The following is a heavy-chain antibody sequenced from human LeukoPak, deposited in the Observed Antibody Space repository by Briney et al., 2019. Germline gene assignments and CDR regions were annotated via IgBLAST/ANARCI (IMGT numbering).Heavy chain of an antibody. CDR2: INPNSGGT. Sequence: ASVKVSCKASGYTFTGYYMHWVRQAPGQGLELMGWINPNSGGTNYAQKFQGRVTMTRDTSISTAYMELSRLRSDDTAVYYCARSFIAAAGTIVYWGQGTLVTVSS. J-gene: IGHJ4*02. CDR3: ARSFIAAAGTIVY. CDR1: GYTFTGYY. D-gene: IGHD6-13*01. V-gene: IGHV1-2*02.